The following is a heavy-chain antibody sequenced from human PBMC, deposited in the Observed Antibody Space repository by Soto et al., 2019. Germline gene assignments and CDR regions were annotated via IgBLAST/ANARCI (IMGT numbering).Heavy chain of an antibody. CDR2: VYYSGTT. CDR1: GGSISIRDYY. CDR3: ARESRYNSFDP. Sequence: QMQLQESGPGLVKPSETLSLTCTVSGGSISIRDYYWGWIRQPPGKGLEWIGGVYYSGTTYYNPSLKSRVTISVDTSKNQFSLKVSSVTAADPAVYYCARESRYNSFDPWGLGTLVTVSS. V-gene: IGHV4-39*02. J-gene: IGHJ5*02.